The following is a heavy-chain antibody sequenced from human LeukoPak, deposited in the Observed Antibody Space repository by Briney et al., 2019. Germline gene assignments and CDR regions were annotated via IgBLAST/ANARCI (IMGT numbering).Heavy chain of an antibody. CDR2: MRYDGSIK. V-gene: IGHV3-30*02. D-gene: IGHD2-2*01. CDR1: GFTFSSYG. CDR3: AKDRLGYCSSTTCSLDY. J-gene: IGHJ4*02. Sequence: GGSLRLSCAASGFTFSSYGMHWVRQAPGKGLEGVAFMRYDGSIKYYADSVKGRFTISGDNSKNTLYLQMNSLRAEDTAVYYCAKDRLGYCSSTTCSLDYWGQGTLVTVSS.